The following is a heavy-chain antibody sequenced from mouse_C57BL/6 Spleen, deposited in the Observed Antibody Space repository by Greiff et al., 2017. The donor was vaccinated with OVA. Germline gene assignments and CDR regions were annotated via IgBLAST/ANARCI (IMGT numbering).Heavy chain of an antibody. CDR3: ARKDDRGYYYAMDY. J-gene: IGHJ4*01. Sequence: QVQLQQSGAELVKPGASVKLSCKASGYTFTSYWMHWVKQRPGQGLEWIGMIHPNSGSTNYNEKFKSKATLTVDKSSSTAYMQLSSLTSEDSAVYYCARKDDRGYYYAMDYWGQGTSVTVSS. V-gene: IGHV1-64*01. D-gene: IGHD2-12*01. CDR2: IHPNSGST. CDR1: GYTFTSYW.